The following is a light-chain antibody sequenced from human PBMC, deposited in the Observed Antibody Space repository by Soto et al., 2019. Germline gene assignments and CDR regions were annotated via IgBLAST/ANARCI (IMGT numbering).Light chain of an antibody. Sequence: EIVLTQSPGTLSLSPGERATLSCRASQGVSSTYLAWYQQKPGQAPRLLIYGASSRATGIPDRFSGSGSGADFTLTISGLEPEDFAVYFCQHYGSSVWTFGQGTKVEIK. CDR1: QGVSSTY. CDR3: QHYGSSVWT. V-gene: IGKV3-20*01. CDR2: GAS. J-gene: IGKJ1*01.